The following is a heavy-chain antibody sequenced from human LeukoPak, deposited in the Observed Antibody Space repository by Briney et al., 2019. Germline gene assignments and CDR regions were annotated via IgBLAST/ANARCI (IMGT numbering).Heavy chain of an antibody. CDR2: IRSKANSYAT. J-gene: IGHJ6*02. V-gene: IGHV3-73*01. CDR3: TSSSPYYIVVDGMDV. Sequence: PGGSLRLSCAASGFTFSGSAMHRVRQASGKGLEWVGRIRSKANSYATAYAASVKGRFTISRDDSKNTAYLQMNSLKTEDTAVYYCTSSSPYYIVVDGMDVWGQGTTVTVSS. CDR1: GFTFSGSA. D-gene: IGHD2-2*01.